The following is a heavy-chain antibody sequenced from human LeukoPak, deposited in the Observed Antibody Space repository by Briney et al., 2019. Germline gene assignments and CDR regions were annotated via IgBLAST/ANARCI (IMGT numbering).Heavy chain of an antibody. D-gene: IGHD3-10*01. V-gene: IGHV1-2*02. J-gene: IGHJ3*02. CDR3: ARSYGSGRREVFDI. Sequence: ASVNVSYKSSGYIFTDHFIHWVRQAPGQGLEWMGWINPNSGGTNNAQKFQGRVTMTGDTSIRTAYMELRRLRSGDTAVYYCARSYGSGRREVFDIWGQGTRVTVSS. CDR1: GYIFTDHF. CDR2: INPNSGGT.